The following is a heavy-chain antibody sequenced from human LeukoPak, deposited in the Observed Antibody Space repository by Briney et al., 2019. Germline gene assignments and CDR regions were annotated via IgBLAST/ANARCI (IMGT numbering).Heavy chain of an antibody. CDR2: INHSGST. J-gene: IGHJ4*02. V-gene: IGHV4-34*01. CDR3: ATRRFAFWSGYSLAFDY. D-gene: IGHD3-3*01. Sequence: SETLSLTCAVYGGSFSGYYWSWIRQPPGKGLEWIGEINHSGSTNYNPSLKSRVTISVDTSKNQFSLKLSSVTAADTAVYYCATRRFAFWSGYSLAFDYWGQGTLVTVSS. CDR1: GGSFSGYY.